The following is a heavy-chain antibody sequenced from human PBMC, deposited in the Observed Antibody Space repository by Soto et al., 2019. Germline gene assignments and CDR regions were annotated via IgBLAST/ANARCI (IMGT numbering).Heavy chain of an antibody. CDR1: GFTFSSYV. CDR3: TKGRYSSEY. D-gene: IGHD5-18*01. V-gene: IGHV3-23*01. CDR2: ISSSGGTT. J-gene: IGHJ4*02. Sequence: PGGSLRLSCAASGFTFSSYVMTWVRQAPGKGLGWVSTISSSGGTTYYADPVKGRFTISRDNSKDSLYLQMNSLRAEDTAVYYCTKGRYSSEYWGQGTRVTVSS.